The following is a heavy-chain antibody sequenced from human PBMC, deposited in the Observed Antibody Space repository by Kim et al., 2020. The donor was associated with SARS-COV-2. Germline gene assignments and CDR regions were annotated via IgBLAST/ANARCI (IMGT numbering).Heavy chain of an antibody. D-gene: IGHD3-3*01. CDR1: GGSFSGYY. CDR2: INHSGST. Sequence: SETLSLTCAVYGGSFSGYYWSWIRQPPGKGLEWIGEINHSGSTNYNPSLKSRVTISVDTSKNQFSLKLSSVTAADTVVYYCACGITIFGVIPSHYYYGMDVWGQGTTVTVSS. J-gene: IGHJ6*02. CDR3: ACGITIFGVIPSHYYYGMDV. V-gene: IGHV4-34*01.